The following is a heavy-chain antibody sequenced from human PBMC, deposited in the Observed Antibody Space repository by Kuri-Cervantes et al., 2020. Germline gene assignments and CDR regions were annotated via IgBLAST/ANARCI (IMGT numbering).Heavy chain of an antibody. CDR3: ARWRGTTTNYFFDS. Sequence: GESLKISCTASGFNFNSYSMNWVRQAPGKGLEWVAVIWYDGSNKWYADSVKGRFTISRDQSKNTLYLQMNSLRAEDTAVYYCARWRGTTTNYFFDSWGQGTLVTVSS. CDR1: GFNFNSYS. CDR2: IWYDGSNK. D-gene: IGHD4-11*01. J-gene: IGHJ4*02. V-gene: IGHV3-33*08.